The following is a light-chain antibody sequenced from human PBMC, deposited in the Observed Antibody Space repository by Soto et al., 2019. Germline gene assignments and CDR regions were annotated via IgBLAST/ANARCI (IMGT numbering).Light chain of an antibody. CDR3: QQYYSHFLT. V-gene: IGKV1-39*01. CDR2: TAS. Sequence: IRVSISAVALSVSVGDRVTIICRASQYISSHLNWYQQKPGKAPKLLIYTASSLQSGVPSRFSGSGSGTEFTLTISSLQPEDFATYYCQQYYSHFLTFGEGTKVDIK. J-gene: IGKJ4*01. CDR1: QYISSH.